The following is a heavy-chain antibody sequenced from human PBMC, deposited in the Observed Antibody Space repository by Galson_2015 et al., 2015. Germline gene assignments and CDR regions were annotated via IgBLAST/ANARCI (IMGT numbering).Heavy chain of an antibody. V-gene: IGHV1-18*01. J-gene: IGHJ4*02. CDR3: ARDSQPISGSWYF. Sequence: QSGAEVKEPGASVKVSCKASGYTFTSYGFSWVRQAPGQGLEWMGWISTYNGNTNYAQNLQGRVTMTTDTSTSTAYMELRSLRSDDTALYYCARDSQPISGSWYFWGQGTLVTVSS. CDR1: GYTFTSYG. D-gene: IGHD6-13*01. CDR2: ISTYNGNT.